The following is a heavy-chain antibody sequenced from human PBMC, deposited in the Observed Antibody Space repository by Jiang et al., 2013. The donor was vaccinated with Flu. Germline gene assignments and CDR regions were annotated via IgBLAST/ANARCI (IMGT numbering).Heavy chain of an antibody. V-gene: IGHV4-59*01. D-gene: IGHD5-18*01. J-gene: IGHJ4*02. Sequence: TVSGGSISSDYWSWIRQPPGKGLEWIGHSGSTNXNPSLKSRVTISVDTSKNQFSLKLSSVTAADTAVYYCARTITYSYGFGYFDYWGQGTLVTVSS. CDR1: GGSISSDY. CDR2: SGST. CDR3: ARTITYSYGFGYFDY.